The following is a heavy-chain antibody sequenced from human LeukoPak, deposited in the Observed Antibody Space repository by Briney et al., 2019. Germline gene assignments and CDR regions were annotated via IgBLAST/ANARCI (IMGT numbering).Heavy chain of an antibody. V-gene: IGHV3-30*04. D-gene: IGHD2-2*01. J-gene: IGHJ4*02. CDR1: GFTFSSFA. Sequence: GGSLRLSCAASGFTFSSFAMHWVRQAPGKGLEWVAVISYDGSNKYYADSVKGRFTISRDNSKNTLYLQMNSLRAEDAAVYYCARVPTMRYFDYWGQGTLVTVSP. CDR2: ISYDGSNK. CDR3: ARVPTMRYFDY.